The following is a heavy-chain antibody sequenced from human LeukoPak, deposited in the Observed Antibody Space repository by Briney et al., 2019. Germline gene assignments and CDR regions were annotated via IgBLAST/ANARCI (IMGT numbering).Heavy chain of an antibody. J-gene: IGHJ4*02. V-gene: IGHV3-7*01. CDR2: IKQDGSEK. CDR1: GFTFSTYW. Sequence: GGSLRLSCAASGFTFSTYWMTWVRQAPGKGLGWVANIKQDGSEKYYVDSVKGRFTISRDNAKNSLYLQMNSLRAEDTAVYYCARSSTLFHSPAWGFDYWGQGTLVTVSS. CDR3: ARSSTLFHSPAWGFDY. D-gene: IGHD1-26*01.